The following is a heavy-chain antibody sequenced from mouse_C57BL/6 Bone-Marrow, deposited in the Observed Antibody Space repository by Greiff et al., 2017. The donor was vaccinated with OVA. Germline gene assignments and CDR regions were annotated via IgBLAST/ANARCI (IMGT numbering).Heavy chain of an antibody. J-gene: IGHJ2*01. CDR3: TREGWLLFFDY. CDR2: IDPETGGT. CDR1: GYTFTDYE. V-gene: IGHV1-15*01. D-gene: IGHD2-3*01. Sequence: QVQLQQSGAELVRPGASVTLSCKASGYTFTDYEMHWVKQTPVHGLEWIGAIDPETGGTAYNQKFKGKAILTADKSSSTAYMKLRSLTSEDSAVYYCTREGWLLFFDYWGQGTTLTVSS.